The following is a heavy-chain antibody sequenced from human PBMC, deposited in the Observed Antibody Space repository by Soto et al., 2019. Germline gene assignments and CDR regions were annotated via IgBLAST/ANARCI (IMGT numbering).Heavy chain of an antibody. CDR2: IYYSGST. J-gene: IGHJ6*02. D-gene: IGHD6-19*01. CDR3: ARAKRGRLNYYYYGMDV. V-gene: IGHV4-59*01. CDR1: GGSISSYY. Sequence: PSETLSLTCTVSGGSISSYYWSWIRQPPGKGLEWIGYIYYSGSTNYNPSLKSRVTISVDTSKNQFSLKLSSVTAADTAVYYCARAKRGRLNYYYYGMDVWGQGTTVTVSS.